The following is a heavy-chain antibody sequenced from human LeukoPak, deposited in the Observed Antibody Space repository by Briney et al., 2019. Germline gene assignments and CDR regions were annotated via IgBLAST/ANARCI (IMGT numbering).Heavy chain of an antibody. CDR2: ISSTSSTI. J-gene: IGHJ4*02. Sequence: PGGSLRLSCAASGFTFSSYSMNWVRQAPGKGLEWVSYISSTSSTIYYADSVKGRFTISRDNAKNSLYLQMNSLRAEDTAVYYCARDRIWSGCYTGGSWGQGTLVTVSS. D-gene: IGHD3-3*01. V-gene: IGHV3-48*01. CDR1: GFTFSSYS. CDR3: ARDRIWSGCYTGGS.